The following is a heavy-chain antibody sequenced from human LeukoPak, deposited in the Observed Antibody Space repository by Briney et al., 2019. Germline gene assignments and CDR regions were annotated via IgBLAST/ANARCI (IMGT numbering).Heavy chain of an antibody. CDR3: ARLRITIFGVVPFDY. CDR2: IRYDGSNK. D-gene: IGHD3-3*01. Sequence: PGGSLRLSCAASGFTFSSYGMHWVRQAPGKGLEWVAFIRYDGSNKYYADSVKGRFTISRDNAKNSLYLQMNSLRAEDTAVYYCARLRITIFGVVPFDYWGRGTLVTVSS. J-gene: IGHJ4*02. CDR1: GFTFSSYG. V-gene: IGHV3-30*02.